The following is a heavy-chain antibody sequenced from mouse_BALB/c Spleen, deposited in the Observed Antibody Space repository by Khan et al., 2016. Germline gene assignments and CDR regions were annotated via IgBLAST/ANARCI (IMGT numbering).Heavy chain of an antibody. CDR2: IDPYNGDT. CDR3: AIEGITTVVAKGLDY. D-gene: IGHD1-1*01. V-gene: IGHV1S135*01. CDR1: GYAFTSYN. J-gene: IGHJ2*01. Sequence: EVELVESGPELVKPGASVKVSCKASGYAFTSYNMYWVKQSHGKSLEWIGYIDPYNGDTSYNQKFKGKATLTVDKSSSTAYMHLNSLTSVDSAVYYCAIEGITTVVAKGLDYWGQGTTVTVSS.